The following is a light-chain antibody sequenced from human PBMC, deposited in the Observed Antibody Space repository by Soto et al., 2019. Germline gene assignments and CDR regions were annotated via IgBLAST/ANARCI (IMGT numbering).Light chain of an antibody. Sequence: EIVLTQSPATLSLSPGERATLSCRASQSVSRYLAWYQQKPGQAPRLLIYGASNRATGIPARFSGSGSGTDFTLTISSLEPEDFAVYYCQQRSNWPRTFGQGTKLEI. CDR3: QQRSNWPRT. CDR1: QSVSRY. V-gene: IGKV3-11*01. CDR2: GAS. J-gene: IGKJ2*01.